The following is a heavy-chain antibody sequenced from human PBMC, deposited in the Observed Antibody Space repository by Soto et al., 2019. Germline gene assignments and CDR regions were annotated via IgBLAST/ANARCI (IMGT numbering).Heavy chain of an antibody. CDR3: ARGRYGDY. D-gene: IGHD1-1*01. J-gene: IGHJ4*02. CDR1: GYAFTTYG. CDR2: ISAHSGNT. V-gene: IGHV1-18*01. Sequence: QVHLVQSGAEVKKPGASVKVSCKGSGYAFTTYGITWVRQAPGQGLEWMGWISAHSGNTNYAQKPQGRGTGTRDPSTSKAYMELRGLRSDDPAVYYCARGRYGDYWGQGALVTVSS.